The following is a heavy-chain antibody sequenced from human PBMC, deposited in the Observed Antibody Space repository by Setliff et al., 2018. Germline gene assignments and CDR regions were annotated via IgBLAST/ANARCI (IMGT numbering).Heavy chain of an antibody. CDR3: ARGYRGYYNFWSGSQGANWFDP. D-gene: IGHD3-3*01. Sequence: VKVSCKASGGTFSSYAISWVRQAPGQGLEWMGGIIPIFGTANYAQKFQGRVTITADESTSTAYMELSSLRSEDTAVYYCARGYRGYYNFWSGSQGANWFDPWGQGTLVTVSS. V-gene: IGHV1-69*01. J-gene: IGHJ5*02. CDR2: IIPIFGTA. CDR1: GGTFSSYA.